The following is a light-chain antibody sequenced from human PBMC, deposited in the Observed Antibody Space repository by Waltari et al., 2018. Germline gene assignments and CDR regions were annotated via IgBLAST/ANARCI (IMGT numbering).Light chain of an antibody. J-gene: IGKJ4*01. CDR1: QSVSSY. Sequence: EIVLTQSPATLSLSPGERATLSCSASQSVSSYLAWYQQKSGQAPRLPIYDASNRYTGIPARFSCGGSVTDFTLTISSLEPEDFAVYYCQQRSDWLLTFGGGTKVEIK. V-gene: IGKV3-11*01. CDR2: DAS. CDR3: QQRSDWLLT.